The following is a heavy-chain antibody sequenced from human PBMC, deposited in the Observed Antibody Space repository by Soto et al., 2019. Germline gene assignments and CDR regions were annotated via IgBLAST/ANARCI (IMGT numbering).Heavy chain of an antibody. CDR2: IDGSGGIT. Sequence: QLLQSGGGLVQPGGSLTLSCAASGCTFGTTDMSWVRQAPGEGLEWVSTIDGSGGITYYADPVKGRFTISRDNSRNTVYLQMNSLRGDDTALYYCVKNSGWFNTWGQGALVTVSS. CDR1: GCTFGTTD. CDR3: VKNSGWFNT. D-gene: IGHD3-10*01. J-gene: IGHJ5*02. V-gene: IGHV3-23*01.